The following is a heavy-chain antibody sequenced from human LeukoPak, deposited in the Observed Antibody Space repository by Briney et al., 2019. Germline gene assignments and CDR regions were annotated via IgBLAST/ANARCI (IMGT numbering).Heavy chain of an antibody. V-gene: IGHV3-48*03. J-gene: IGHJ4*02. CDR1: GFTFSNYE. Sequence: PGGSLRLSCAASGFTFSNYELNWVRQAPGKGLEWVSYISHSGRTIYYADSVKGRFTISRDNSKNTLYLQMNSLRAEDTAVYYCEGVGATVTTYFDYWGQGTLVTVSS. CDR3: EGVGATVTTYFDY. CDR2: ISHSGRTI. D-gene: IGHD4-17*01.